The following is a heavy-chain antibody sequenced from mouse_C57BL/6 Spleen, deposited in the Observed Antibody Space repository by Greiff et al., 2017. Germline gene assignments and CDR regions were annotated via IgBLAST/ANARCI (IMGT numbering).Heavy chain of an antibody. CDR1: GYAFTNYL. V-gene: IGHV1-54*01. J-gene: IGHJ4*01. CDR2: INPGSGGT. Sequence: QVQLQQSGAELVRPGTSVKVSCKASGYAFTNYLIEWVKQRPGQGLEWIGVINPGSGGTNYNEKFKGKATLTADKSSSTAYMQLSSRTYEDSAVYVCAIRGGTNDYAMDYWGQGTSVTVSS. CDR3: AIRGGTNDYAMDY. D-gene: IGHD4-1*01.